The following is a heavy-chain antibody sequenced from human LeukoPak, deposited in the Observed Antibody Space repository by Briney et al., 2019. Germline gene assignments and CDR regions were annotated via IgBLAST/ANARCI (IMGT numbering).Heavy chain of an antibody. V-gene: IGHV4-59*01. Sequence: SETLSLTCTVSGGSISGYYWSWIRQPPGKGLEWIGYIYYSGSTNYNPSLKSRVTISVDTSKNQFSLRLSSVTAADTAVYYCARVAGYMIEDYFDYWGQGTLVTVSS. CDR3: ARVAGYMIEDYFDY. CDR2: IYYSGST. CDR1: GGSISGYY. D-gene: IGHD3-22*01. J-gene: IGHJ4*02.